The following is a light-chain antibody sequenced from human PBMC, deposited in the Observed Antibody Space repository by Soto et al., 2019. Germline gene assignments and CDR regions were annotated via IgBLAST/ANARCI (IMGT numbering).Light chain of an antibody. Sequence: DILMTQSPSYLSASVGDRVTITCRASHSISGYLNWYQQIPGKAPKLLIYPASTLQSGVPSRFSGSGSGTDFTLTITNLQPEDFSTYYCQQSFSSPYTFGQGTKLEIK. J-gene: IGKJ2*01. V-gene: IGKV1-39*01. CDR1: HSISGY. CDR3: QQSFSSPYT. CDR2: PAS.